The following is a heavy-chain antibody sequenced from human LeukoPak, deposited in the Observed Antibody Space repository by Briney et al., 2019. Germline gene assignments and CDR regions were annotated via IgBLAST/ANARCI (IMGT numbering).Heavy chain of an antibody. CDR1: GGSISSYY. Sequence: KPSETLSLTCTGSGGSISSYYWSWIRQPPGKGLEWIGYIYYSGSTNYNPSLKSRVTISVDTSKNQFSLKLSSVTAADTAVYYCARGAIGSSWYVYWGQGTLVTVSS. J-gene: IGHJ4*02. CDR2: IYYSGST. D-gene: IGHD6-13*01. CDR3: ARGAIGSSWYVY. V-gene: IGHV4-59*01.